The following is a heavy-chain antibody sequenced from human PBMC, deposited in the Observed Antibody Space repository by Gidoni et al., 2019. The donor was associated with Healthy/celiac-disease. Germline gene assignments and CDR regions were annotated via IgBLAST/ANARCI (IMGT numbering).Heavy chain of an antibody. CDR2: ISSSSSTI. V-gene: IGHV3-48*04. D-gene: IGHD1-20*01. Sequence: EVQLVESGGGLVQPGGSLRLSCAASGFTFSSYSMNWVRQAPGKGLEWVSYISSSSSTIYYADSVKGRFTISRDNAKNSLYLQMNSLRAEDTAVYYCASFSPGITGTTASWFDPWGQGTLVTVSS. CDR3: ASFSPGITGTTASWFDP. CDR1: GFTFSSYS. J-gene: IGHJ5*02.